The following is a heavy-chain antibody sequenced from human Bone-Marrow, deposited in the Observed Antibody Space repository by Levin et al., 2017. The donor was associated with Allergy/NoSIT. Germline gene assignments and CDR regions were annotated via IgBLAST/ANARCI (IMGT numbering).Heavy chain of an antibody. CDR3: ARHEGQPLVRDFDY. J-gene: IGHJ4*02. V-gene: IGHV4-39*01. D-gene: IGHD6-13*01. CDR1: GDSISTGGYY. CDR2: IYYSGST. Sequence: SQTLSLTCTVSGDSISTGGYYWGWIRQPPGKGLEWIGSIYYSGSTYYNPSLKSRVTISIDTSKNQFSLKLSSVTAADTAVYYCARHEGQPLVRDFDYWGQGNLVTVSS.